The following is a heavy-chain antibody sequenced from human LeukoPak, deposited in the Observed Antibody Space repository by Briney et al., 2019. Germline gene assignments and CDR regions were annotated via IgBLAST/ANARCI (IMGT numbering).Heavy chain of an antibody. V-gene: IGHV4-39*07. CDR1: GGSISSYY. Sequence: SETLSLTCTVSGGSISSYYWGWIRQPPGKGLEWIGSIYYSGSTYYNPSLKSRVTISVDTSKNQFSLKLSSVTAADAAVYYCVRVSRLDSSGSAGIWGQGTMITVSS. D-gene: IGHD6-19*01. J-gene: IGHJ3*02. CDR3: VRVSRLDSSGSAGI. CDR2: IYYSGST.